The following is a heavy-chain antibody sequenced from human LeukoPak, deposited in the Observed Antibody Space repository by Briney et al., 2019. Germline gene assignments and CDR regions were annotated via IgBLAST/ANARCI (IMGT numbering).Heavy chain of an antibody. J-gene: IGHJ4*02. D-gene: IGHD3-22*01. CDR2: ISGSGGTT. Sequence: PGGSLRLSCAASGFTFSSYAMSWVRQAPGKGLEWVSAISGSGGTTYYADSVKVRFTISRDNSKNTLYLHMNSLRAEDTAVYYCAKEGTYYYDSSGSFDYWGQGTLVTVSS. CDR3: AKEGTYYYDSSGSFDY. CDR1: GFTFSSYA. V-gene: IGHV3-23*01.